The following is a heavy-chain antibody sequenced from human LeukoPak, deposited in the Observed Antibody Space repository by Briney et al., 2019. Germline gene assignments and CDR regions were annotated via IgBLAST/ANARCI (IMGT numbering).Heavy chain of an antibody. J-gene: IGHJ4*02. CDR3: ARVNYGSGAYYFDY. Sequence: SETLSLTCTVSGGSISSYYCSWIRQPAGKGLEWIGRIYTSGSTNYNPSLKSRVTMSVDTSKNQFSLKLSSVTAADTAVYYCARVNYGSGAYYFDYWGQGTLVTVSS. D-gene: IGHD3-10*01. CDR1: GGSISSYY. V-gene: IGHV4-4*07. CDR2: IYTSGST.